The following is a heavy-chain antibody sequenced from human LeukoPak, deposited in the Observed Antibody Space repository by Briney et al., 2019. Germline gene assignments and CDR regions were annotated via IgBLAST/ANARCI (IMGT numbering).Heavy chain of an antibody. CDR1: GFTFSSYA. D-gene: IGHD3-3*01. Sequence: GGSLRLSCAASGFTFSSYAMSWVRQAPGKGLEWVSAISGSGGSTSYADSVKGRFTISRDNSKNTLYLQMNSLRAEDTAVYYCAKDGDYDCWSGYYYGSGGFRGMDVWGQGTTVSVSS. V-gene: IGHV3-23*01. CDR2: ISGSGGST. J-gene: IGHJ6*02. CDR3: AKDGDYDCWSGYYYGSGGFRGMDV.